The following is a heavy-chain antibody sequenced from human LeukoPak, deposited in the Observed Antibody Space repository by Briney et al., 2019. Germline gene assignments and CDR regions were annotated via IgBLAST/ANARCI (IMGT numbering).Heavy chain of an antibody. CDR2: INHSGST. V-gene: IGHV4-34*01. Sequence: PSETLSLTCAVYGGSFSGYYWSWIRQPPGKGLEWIGEINHSGSTNYNPSLKSRVTISVDTSKNQFSLKLSSVTAADTAVYYCGRGRFCAKGKQPKRLDYWGQGTLVTVSS. CDR3: GRGRFCAKGKQPKRLDY. D-gene: IGHD3-3*01. CDR1: GGSFSGYY. J-gene: IGHJ4*02.